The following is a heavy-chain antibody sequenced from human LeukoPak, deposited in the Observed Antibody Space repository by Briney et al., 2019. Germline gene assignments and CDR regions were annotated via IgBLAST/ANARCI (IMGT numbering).Heavy chain of an antibody. D-gene: IGHD6-19*01. Sequence: ASVKVSCKASGYTFTSYGISWVRQAPGQGLEWMGWISAYNGNTNYAQKLQGRVTMTTDTSTSTAYMELRSLRSDDAAVYYCAREGSSGWYWFWFEPWGQGTLVNVSS. CDR3: AREGSSGWYWFWFEP. CDR1: GYTFTSYG. CDR2: ISAYNGNT. J-gene: IGHJ5*02. V-gene: IGHV1-18*01.